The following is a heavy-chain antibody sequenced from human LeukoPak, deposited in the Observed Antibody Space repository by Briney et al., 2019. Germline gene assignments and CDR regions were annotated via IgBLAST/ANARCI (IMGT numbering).Heavy chain of an antibody. V-gene: IGHV3-64*01. D-gene: IGHD3-10*01. Sequence: GGSLRLSCAASGFTFSSYAMHWVRQAPGKGLEYVSAISSNGGSTYYANSVKGRFTISRDNSKNTLYLQMNNLRDEDTAVCYCAKDDIARGSGSYLDYWGQGTLVTVSS. CDR3: AKDDIARGSGSYLDY. CDR2: ISSNGGST. CDR1: GFTFSSYA. J-gene: IGHJ4*02.